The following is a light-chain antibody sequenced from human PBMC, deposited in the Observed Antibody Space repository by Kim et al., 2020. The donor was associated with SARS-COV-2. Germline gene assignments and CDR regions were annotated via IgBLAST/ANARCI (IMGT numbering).Light chain of an antibody. V-gene: IGLV3-1*01. CDR3: QAWDSSTHWV. CDR1: KLGDKY. CDR2: QDS. Sequence: SYELTQPPSVSVSPGQTASITCSGDKLGDKYACWYQQKPGQSPVLVIYQDSKRPSGIPERFSGSNSGNTATLTISGTQAMDEADYYCQAWDSSTHWVFGGETQLTDL. J-gene: IGLJ3*02.